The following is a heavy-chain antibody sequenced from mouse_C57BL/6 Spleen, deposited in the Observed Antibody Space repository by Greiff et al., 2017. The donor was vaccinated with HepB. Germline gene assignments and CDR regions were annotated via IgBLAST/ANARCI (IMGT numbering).Heavy chain of an antibody. Sequence: QVQLQQSGPELVKPGASVKISCKASGYAFSSSWMNWVKQRPGKGLEWIGRIYPGDGDTNYNGKFKGKATLTADKSSSTAYMQLSSLTSEDSAVYCCASPCDYDKGFAYWGQGTLVTVSA. CDR2: IYPGDGDT. V-gene: IGHV1-82*01. J-gene: IGHJ3*01. D-gene: IGHD2-4*01. CDR3: ASPCDYDKGFAY. CDR1: GYAFSSSW.